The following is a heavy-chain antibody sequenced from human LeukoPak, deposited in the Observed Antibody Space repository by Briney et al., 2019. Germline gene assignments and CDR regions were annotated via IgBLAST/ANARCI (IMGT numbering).Heavy chain of an antibody. D-gene: IGHD3-10*01. J-gene: IGHJ4*02. V-gene: IGHV3-23*01. CDR2: ISVSGENT. CDR3: AKYGSGSYYNGLY. CDR1: GFTFSSYA. Sequence: GGSLRLSCAASGFTFSSYAMSWVRQAPGKGLQWVSTISVSGENTYYADSVKGRFTISRDISKSTLYLQMNSLRDEDTAVYYCAKYGSGSYYNGLYWGQGTLVTVSS.